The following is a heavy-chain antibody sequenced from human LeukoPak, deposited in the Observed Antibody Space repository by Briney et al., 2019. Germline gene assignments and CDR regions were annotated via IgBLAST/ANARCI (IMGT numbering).Heavy chain of an antibody. D-gene: IGHD3-3*01. J-gene: IGHJ5*02. CDR1: GGSFSGYY. CDR2: INHSGST. CDR3: ARVSPRDYDFKVGFDP. Sequence: SETLSLTCAVYGGSFSGYYWSWIRQPPGKGLEWIGEINHSGSTNYNPSLKSRVTISVDTSKNQFSLKLSSVTAADTAVYYCARVSPRDYDFKVGFDPWGQGTLVTVSS. V-gene: IGHV4-34*01.